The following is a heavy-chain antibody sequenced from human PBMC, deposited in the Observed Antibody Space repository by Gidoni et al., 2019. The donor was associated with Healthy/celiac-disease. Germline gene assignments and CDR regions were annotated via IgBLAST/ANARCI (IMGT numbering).Heavy chain of an antibody. CDR3: ASLGIGTTVIAEPWDY. CDR1: GGSISSSSYY. Sequence: QLQLQESGPGLVKPSETLSLTCTVSGGSISSSSYYWGWIRQPPGKGLEWIGSIYYSGSTYYNPSLKSRVTISVDTSKNQFSLKLSSVTAADTAVYYCASLGIGTTVIAEPWDYWGQGTLVTVSS. CDR2: IYYSGST. V-gene: IGHV4-39*01. D-gene: IGHD4-17*01. J-gene: IGHJ4*02.